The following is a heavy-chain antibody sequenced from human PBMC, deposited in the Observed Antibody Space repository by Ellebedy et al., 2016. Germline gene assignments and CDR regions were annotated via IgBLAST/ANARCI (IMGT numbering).Heavy chain of an antibody. V-gene: IGHV3-9*01. CDR1: GFTFNDYA. CDR2: ISWDSAVI. D-gene: IGHD4/OR15-4a*01. J-gene: IGHJ4*02. CDR3: AKGTMDYFDH. Sequence: GGSLRLXCVGSGFTFNDYALHWVRQAPGKGLEWVSGISWDSAVIGYGGSVKGRFTISKDSAKNYLYLQMNSLRPEDTAFYYCAKGTMDYFDHWGQGTLVTVSS.